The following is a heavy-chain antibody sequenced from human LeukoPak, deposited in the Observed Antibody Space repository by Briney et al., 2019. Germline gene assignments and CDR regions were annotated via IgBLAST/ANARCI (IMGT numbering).Heavy chain of an antibody. CDR2: LSGSGGST. CDR3: AKDRSYGMDV. V-gene: IGHV3-23*01. Sequence: PGGSLRLSCAASGVTFATYAFSWVRQAPGKGLEWVSALSGSGGSTYYADSVKGRFTISRDNSKNTLYLQMNSLRADDTAVYYCAKDRSYGMDVWGQGTTVTVSS. J-gene: IGHJ6*02. CDR1: GVTFATYA.